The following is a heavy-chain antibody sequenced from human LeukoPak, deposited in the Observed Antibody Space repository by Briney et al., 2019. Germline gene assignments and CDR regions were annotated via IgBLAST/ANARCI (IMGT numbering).Heavy chain of an antibody. CDR3: AKDCGGDCYAPDY. V-gene: IGHV3-23*01. CDR1: GFSFNNFA. J-gene: IGHJ4*02. Sequence: GGSLRLSCAASGFSFNNFAMSWVRQAPGKGLEWVSTIYAGGSNTNYADSVKGRFTISRDNSKNTLYLQMNSLRAEDTAVYYCAKDCGGDCYAPDYWGQGTLVTVSS. D-gene: IGHD2-21*02. CDR2: IYAGGSNT.